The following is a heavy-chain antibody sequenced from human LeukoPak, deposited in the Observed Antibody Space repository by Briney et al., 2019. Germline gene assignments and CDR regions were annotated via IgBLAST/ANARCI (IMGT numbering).Heavy chain of an antibody. CDR1: GYSISSGYY. J-gene: IGHJ3*02. CDR2: IYHSGST. D-gene: IGHD1-14*01. V-gene: IGHV4-38-2*02. CDR3: AREGITGPSDAFDI. Sequence: KPSETLSLTCTVSGYSISSGYYWGWIRQPPGKGLEWIGYIYHSGSTYYNPSLKSRVTISVDRSKNQFSLKLSSVTAADTAVYYCAREGITGPSDAFDIWGQGTMVTVSS.